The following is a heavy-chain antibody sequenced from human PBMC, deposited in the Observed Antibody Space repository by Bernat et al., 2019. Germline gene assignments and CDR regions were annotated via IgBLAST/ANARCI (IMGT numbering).Heavy chain of an antibody. D-gene: IGHD3-3*01. Sequence: EVQLLESGGGLVQPGGSLRLSCAASGFTFSSYAMSWVRQAPGKGLEWVSAISGSGGSTYYADSVKGRFTISRDNSKNTLYLQMNSLRAEDTAGYYCGKPTLGDFWGGSGSYYFDYWGQGTLVTVSS. V-gene: IGHV3-23*01. J-gene: IGHJ4*02. CDR2: ISGSGGST. CDR3: GKPTLGDFWGGSGSYYFDY. CDR1: GFTFSSYA.